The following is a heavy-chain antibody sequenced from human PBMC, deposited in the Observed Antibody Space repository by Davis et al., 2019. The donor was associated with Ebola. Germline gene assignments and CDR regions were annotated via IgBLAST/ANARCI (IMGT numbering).Heavy chain of an antibody. J-gene: IGHJ6*02. V-gene: IGHV1-46*03. D-gene: IGHD2-15*01. CDR1: GYTFTNYY. Sequence: ASVKVSCKASGYTFTNYYMHWVRQAPGQGLEWMGIINPSGGSTSYAQKFQGRVTMTRDTSTSTVYMELSSLRSEDTAVYYCAREDIVVVVAAPWDYYYYGMDVWGQGTTVTVSS. CDR2: INPSGGST. CDR3: AREDIVVVVAAPWDYYYYGMDV.